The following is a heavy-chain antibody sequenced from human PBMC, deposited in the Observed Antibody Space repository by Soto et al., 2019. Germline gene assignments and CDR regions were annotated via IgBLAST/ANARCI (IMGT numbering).Heavy chain of an antibody. CDR2: VSASGGST. D-gene: IGHD2-15*01. V-gene: IGHV3-23*01. CDR1: GFTFSTYA. Sequence: EVQLLESGGGLVQPGGSLRLSCVASGFTFSTYAMRWVRQAPGTGLEWFSAVSASGGSTYYADSVKGRFTISRDSSENTLYLEMNSLRVEDTAVYYCAKKAGGGSARSATAAFDGWGQGTMVTVPS. J-gene: IGHJ3*01. CDR3: AKKAGGGSARSATAAFDG.